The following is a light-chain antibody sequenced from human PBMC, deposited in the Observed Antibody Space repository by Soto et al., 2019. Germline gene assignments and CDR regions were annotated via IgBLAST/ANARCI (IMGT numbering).Light chain of an antibody. J-gene: IGLJ3*02. Sequence: QSALTQPPSAPGSPGQSVTNSCTGTSSDVGGYNYVSWYQQHPGKAPKLMIYEVSKRPSGVPDRFSGSKSGNTASLTVSGLQAEDEADYYCNSYAGSNNWVFGGGTKLTVL. CDR1: SSDVGGYNY. CDR2: EVS. V-gene: IGLV2-8*01. CDR3: NSYAGSNNWV.